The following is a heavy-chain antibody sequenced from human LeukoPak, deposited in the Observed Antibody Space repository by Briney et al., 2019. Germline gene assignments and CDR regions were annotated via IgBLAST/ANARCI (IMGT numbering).Heavy chain of an antibody. CDR2: IYYSGST. CDR1: GGSISSSSYY. Sequence: PSETLSLTCTVSGGSISSSSYYWGWIRQPPGKGLEWIGSIYYSGSTYYNPSLKSRVTISVDTSKNQFSLKLSSVTAADTAVYYCARGRTVFFGDGSGSYYPWGQGTLVTVSS. V-gene: IGHV4-39*07. CDR3: ARGRTVFFGDGSGSYYP. J-gene: IGHJ4*02. D-gene: IGHD3-10*01.